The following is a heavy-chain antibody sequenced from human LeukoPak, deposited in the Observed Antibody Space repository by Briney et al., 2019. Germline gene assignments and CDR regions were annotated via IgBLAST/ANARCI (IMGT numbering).Heavy chain of an antibody. V-gene: IGHV3-23*01. J-gene: IGHJ4*02. Sequence: GGSLRLSCAASGFTFSSYAMSWVRQAPGKGLEWVSAISGSGGSTYYADSVKGRFTISRDIPKNTLYLQMNSLRAEDTAVYYCAKVAVAGLHSSLYFDYWGQGTLVTVSS. CDR2: ISGSGGST. D-gene: IGHD6-19*01. CDR1: GFTFSSYA. CDR3: AKVAVAGLHSSLYFDY.